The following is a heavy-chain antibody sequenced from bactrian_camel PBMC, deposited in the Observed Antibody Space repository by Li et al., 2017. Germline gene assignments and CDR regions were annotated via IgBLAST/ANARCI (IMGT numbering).Heavy chain of an antibody. D-gene: IGHD2*01. CDR3: ATVDYSGGDY. CDR1: GFTFESYF. CDR2: LYGDGSLT. Sequence: VQLVESGGGLVQPGGSLRLSCAASGFTFESYFMAWIRQVPGKGLEWVSSLYGDGSLTYYAESVKGRFTMSRDNKGTVFLQMSSLKSEDSALYYCATVDYSGGDYWGQGTQVTVS. V-gene: IGHV3-2*01. J-gene: IGHJ4*01.